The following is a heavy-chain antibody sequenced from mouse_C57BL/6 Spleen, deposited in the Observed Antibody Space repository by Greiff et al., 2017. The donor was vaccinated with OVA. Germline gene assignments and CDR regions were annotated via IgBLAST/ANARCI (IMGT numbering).Heavy chain of an antibody. D-gene: IGHD1-1*01. J-gene: IGHJ3*01. CDR3: ALGEDYCGSSSWFAY. CDR2: IDPSDSYT. CDR1: DYTFTSYW. Sequence: VQLQQPGAELVKPGASVKLSCKASDYTFTSYWMQWVKQRPGPGLEWIGEIDPSDSYTNYNQKFKGKATLTVDTSSSTAYMQLSSLTSEDSAVYYCALGEDYCGSSSWFAYWGQGTLVTVSA. V-gene: IGHV1-50*01.